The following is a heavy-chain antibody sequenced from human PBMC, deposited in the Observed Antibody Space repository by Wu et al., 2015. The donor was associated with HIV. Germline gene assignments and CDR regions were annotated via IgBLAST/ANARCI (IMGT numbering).Heavy chain of an antibody. D-gene: IGHD3-16*01. CDR1: GYTFTSYY. Sequence: QVQLVQSGAEVKKPGASVKVSCKASGYTFTSYYMHWVRQAPGQGLEWMGIINPSGGSTSYAQKFQGRVTMTRDTSTSTVYMELSSLRSEDTAVYYCARVLSPGDHAFDIWAKGQWSPSLQ. J-gene: IGHJ3*02. V-gene: IGHV1-46*01. CDR3: ARVLSPGDHAFDI. CDR2: INPSGGST.